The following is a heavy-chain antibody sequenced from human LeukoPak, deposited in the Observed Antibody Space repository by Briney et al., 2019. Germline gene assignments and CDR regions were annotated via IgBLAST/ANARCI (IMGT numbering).Heavy chain of an antibody. D-gene: IGHD4-17*01. Sequence: GASVTVSCKASGYTFTSYGISWVRQAPGQGLEWMGWISAYNGDTNYAQILQGRVTMTTDTFTSTAYMELRSLRSDDTAVYYCARVFYGDYNWFDPWGQGTLVTVSS. CDR2: ISAYNGDT. V-gene: IGHV1-18*01. CDR1: GYTFTSYG. CDR3: ARVFYGDYNWFDP. J-gene: IGHJ5*02.